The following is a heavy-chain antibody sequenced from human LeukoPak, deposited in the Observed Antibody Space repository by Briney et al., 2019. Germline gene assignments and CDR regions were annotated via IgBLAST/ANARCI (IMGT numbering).Heavy chain of an antibody. CDR2: ISGSGGST. CDR1: GFTFSSYA. CDR3: ARVGGYCTNGVCLYYFDY. Sequence: GGSLRLSCAASGFTFSSYAMSWVRQAPGKGLEWVSAISGSGGSTYYADSVKGRFTISRDNSKNTLYLQMNSLRAEDTAVYYCARVGGYCTNGVCLYYFDYWGQGTLVTVSS. V-gene: IGHV3-23*01. D-gene: IGHD2-8*01. J-gene: IGHJ4*02.